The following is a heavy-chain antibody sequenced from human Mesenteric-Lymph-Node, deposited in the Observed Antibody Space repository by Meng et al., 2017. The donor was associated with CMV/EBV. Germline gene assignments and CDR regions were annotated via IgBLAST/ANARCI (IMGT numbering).Heavy chain of an antibody. CDR1: GYTFTSYG. V-gene: IGHV1-18*01. D-gene: IGHD2-2*01. CDR3: ARVWRVCSSTSCSLGRALRY. J-gene: IGHJ4*02. Sequence: ASVKVSCKASGYTFTSYGISWVRQAPGQGLEWMGWISAYNGNTNYAQKLQGRVTMTTDTSTSTAYMELRSLRSDDTAVYYCARVWRVCSSTSCSLGRALRYWGQGTLVTVSS. CDR2: ISAYNGNT.